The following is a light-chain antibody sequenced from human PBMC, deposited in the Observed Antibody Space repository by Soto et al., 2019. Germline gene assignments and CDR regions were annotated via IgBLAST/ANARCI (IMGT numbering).Light chain of an antibody. V-gene: IGLV2-14*01. CDR2: EVS. CDR3: SSYTSTKTWV. CDR1: SSDVGGYNY. J-gene: IGLJ3*02. Sequence: SALTQPASVSGSPGQSITISCTGTSSDVGGYNYVSWYQQHPGKAPKLLIYEVSNRPSGVSNRFSGSKSGNTASLTISGLQADDEADDYCSSYTSTKTWVFGGGTKLTVL.